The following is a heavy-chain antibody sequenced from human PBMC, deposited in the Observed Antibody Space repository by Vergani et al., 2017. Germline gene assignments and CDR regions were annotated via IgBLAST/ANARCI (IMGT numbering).Heavy chain of an antibody. CDR2: IIPIFGTA. CDR3: ARALYPSPAPIKPGLSGGSCYSP. D-gene: IGHD2-15*01. Sequence: QVQLVQSGAEVKKPGSSVKVSCKASGGTFSSYAISWVRQAPGQGLKWMGGIIPIFGTANYAQKFQGRVTITADESTSTAYMELSSLRSEDTAVYYCARALYPSPAPIKPGLSGGSCYSPWGQGTLVTVSS. CDR1: GGTFSSYA. V-gene: IGHV1-69*01. J-gene: IGHJ5*02.